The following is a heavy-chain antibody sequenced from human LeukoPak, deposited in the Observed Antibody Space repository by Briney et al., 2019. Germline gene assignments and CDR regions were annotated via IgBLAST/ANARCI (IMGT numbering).Heavy chain of an antibody. CDR1: GFTFDDYA. D-gene: IGHD4-11*01. CDR2: LSSSTSNI. Sequence: GRSLRLSCAASGFTFDDYAMHWVRQAPGKGLEWVSGLSSSTSNIAYADSVKGRFTISRDNAFLYLQMNSLRVEDTAFYYCAKDPYSDYGPSYFDYWGQGTLVTVSS. J-gene: IGHJ4*02. V-gene: IGHV3-9*01. CDR3: AKDPYSDYGPSYFDY.